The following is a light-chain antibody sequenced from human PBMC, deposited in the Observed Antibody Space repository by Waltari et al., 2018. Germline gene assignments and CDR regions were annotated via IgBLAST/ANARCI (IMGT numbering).Light chain of an antibody. V-gene: IGLV3-19*01. CDR1: SLRTYY. CDR2: GKN. Sequence: SSELTQDPAVSVALGQTVRITCQGDSLRTYYVSWFHQKPGQAPALVIYGKNNRPSGIPDRVSASSSGRTASLTIIGAQAEDEADYYCHSRDSSGEVVIGGGTKLTV. CDR3: HSRDSSGEVV. J-gene: IGLJ2*01.